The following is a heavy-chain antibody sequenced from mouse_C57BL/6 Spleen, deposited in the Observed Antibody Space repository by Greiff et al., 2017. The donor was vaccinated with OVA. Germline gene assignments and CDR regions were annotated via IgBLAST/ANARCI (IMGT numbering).Heavy chain of an antibody. D-gene: IGHD1-1*01. CDR1: GFTFTSYC. V-gene: IGHV1-50*01. J-gene: IGHJ3*01. CDR2: IDPYDSST. Sequence: QVQLQQSGAELVKPGASVKLSCKASGFTFTSYCMQWVKQSHGKGLEWIGQIDPYDSSTNYNQKFKGKDTLTVDTSSSTAYMQLSSLTSEDSAVYYCANRSHFADWGKGTLVTVSA. CDR3: ANRSHFAD.